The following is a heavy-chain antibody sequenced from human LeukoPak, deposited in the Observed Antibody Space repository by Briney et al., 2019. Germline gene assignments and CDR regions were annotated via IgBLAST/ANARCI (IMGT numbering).Heavy chain of an antibody. CDR1: GFTFSSYA. D-gene: IGHD6-6*01. J-gene: IGHJ4*02. V-gene: IGHV3-23*01. Sequence: GGSLRLSCAASGFTFSSYAMSWVRQAPGKGLEWVSAISGSGGSTYYADSVKGRFTISRDNSKNTLYLQMNSLRAEDTAVYYCAKGFEYSSSSSLDYWGQGTLVTVSS. CDR2: ISGSGGST. CDR3: AKGFEYSSSSSLDY.